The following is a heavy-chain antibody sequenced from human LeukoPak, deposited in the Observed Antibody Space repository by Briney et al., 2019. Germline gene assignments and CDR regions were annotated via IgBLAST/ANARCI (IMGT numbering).Heavy chain of an antibody. D-gene: IGHD3-10*01. CDR2: INHSGST. J-gene: IGHJ3*02. V-gene: IGHV4-34*01. CDR1: GGSFSGYY. CDR3: ARGLTRQRITMVRGVFDI. Sequence: SETLSLTCAVYGGSFSGYYWSWIRQPPGKGPEWIGEINHSGSTNYNPSLKSRVTISVDTSKNQFSLKLSSVTAADTAVYYCARGLTRQRITMVRGVFDIWGQGTMVTVSS.